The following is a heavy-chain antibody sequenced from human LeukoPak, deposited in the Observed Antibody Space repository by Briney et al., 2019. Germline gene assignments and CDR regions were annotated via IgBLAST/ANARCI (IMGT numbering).Heavy chain of an antibody. D-gene: IGHD3-22*01. CDR3: AKDNDDYCDSSGSSYFDY. Sequence: GGSLRLSCAASGFTFDDYTMHWVRQAPGKGLEWVSGISWNSGSIGYADSVKGRFTISRDNAKNSLYLQMNSLRAEDTALYYCAKDNDDYCDSSGSSYFDYWGQGTLVTVSS. CDR2: ISWNSGSI. CDR1: GFTFDDYT. J-gene: IGHJ4*02. V-gene: IGHV3-9*01.